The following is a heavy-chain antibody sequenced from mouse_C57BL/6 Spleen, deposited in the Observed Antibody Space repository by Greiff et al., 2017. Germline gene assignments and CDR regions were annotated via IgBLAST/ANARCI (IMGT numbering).Heavy chain of an antibody. Sequence: VQLQQSGAELMKPGASVKLSCKATGYTFTGYWIEWVKQRPGHGLEWIGEILPGSGSTNYNEKFKGKATFTADTSSNTAYMQRSSLTTEDSAIYYCARSGYYGPARGYFDVWGTGTTVTVSS. CDR3: ARSGYYGPARGYFDV. D-gene: IGHD1-2*01. J-gene: IGHJ1*03. V-gene: IGHV1-9*01. CDR2: ILPGSGST. CDR1: GYTFTGYW.